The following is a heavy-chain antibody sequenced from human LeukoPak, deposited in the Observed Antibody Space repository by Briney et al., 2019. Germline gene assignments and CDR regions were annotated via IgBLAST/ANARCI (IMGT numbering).Heavy chain of an antibody. CDR3: ARHIPGYSSSLGY. CDR1: GFTVSNNY. V-gene: IGHV3-53*01. Sequence: GGSLRLSCAASGFTVSNNYMSWVRQAPGKALEWVSVVYSAGSTYYSDSVKGRFTISRDNSKNTLYLQMNSLRAEDTAVYYCARHIPGYSSSLGYWGRGTLVTVSS. J-gene: IGHJ4*02. D-gene: IGHD6-13*01. CDR2: VYSAGST.